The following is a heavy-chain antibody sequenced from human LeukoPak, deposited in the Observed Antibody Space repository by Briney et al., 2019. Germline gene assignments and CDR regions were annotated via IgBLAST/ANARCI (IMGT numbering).Heavy chain of an antibody. V-gene: IGHV3-48*03. D-gene: IGHD2-2*01. CDR1: GFTFSSHE. Sequence: GGSLRLSCAASGFTFSSHEMNWVRQAPGKGLEWGSYISSNCSNIFYADSLKGRFTISRDNAKNSLYLQMNSLKAEDTAVYFCARGDRTTTSCHLAYWGQGTLVTVSS. J-gene: IGHJ4*02. CDR3: ARGDRTTTSCHLAY. CDR2: ISSNCSNI.